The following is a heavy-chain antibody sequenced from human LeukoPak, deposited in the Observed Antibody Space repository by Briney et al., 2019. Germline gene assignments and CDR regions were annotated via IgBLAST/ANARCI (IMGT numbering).Heavy chain of an antibody. Sequence: MSSETLSLTCAVYGGSFSGYYWSWIRQPPGKGLEWIGYIYYSGSTNYNPSLKSRVTISVDTSKNQFSLKLSSVTAADTAVYYCARGPHETNWFDPWGQGTLVTVSS. CDR2: IYYSGST. CDR1: GGSFSGYY. J-gene: IGHJ5*02. V-gene: IGHV4-59*01. CDR3: ARGPHETNWFDP.